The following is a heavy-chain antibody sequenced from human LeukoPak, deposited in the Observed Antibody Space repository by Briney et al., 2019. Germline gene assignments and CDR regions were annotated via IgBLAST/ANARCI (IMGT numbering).Heavy chain of an antibody. CDR3: ARSRTSSADYYYYGMDV. CDR2: IWYDGSNK. D-gene: IGHD6-25*01. V-gene: IGHV3-33*01. J-gene: IGHJ6*02. Sequence: GGSLRLSCAASGFTFSSYGMHWVRQAPGKGLEWVAVIWYDGSNKYYADSVKGRFTISRDNFKNTLYLQMNSLRAEDTAVYYCARSRTSSADYYYYGMDVWGQGTTVTVSS. CDR1: GFTFSSYG.